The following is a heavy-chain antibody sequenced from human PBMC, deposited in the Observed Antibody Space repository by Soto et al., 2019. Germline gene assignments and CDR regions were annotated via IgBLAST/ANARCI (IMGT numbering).Heavy chain of an antibody. CDR3: TTDFYYDSSGYYYDAFDI. CDR1: GFTFSNAW. J-gene: IGHJ3*02. D-gene: IGHD3-22*01. V-gene: IGHV3-15*01. Sequence: GGSLRLSCAASGFTFSNAWMSWVRQAPGKGLEWVGRIKSKTDGGTTDYAAPVKGRFTISRDDSKNTLYLQMNSLKTEDTAVYYCTTDFYYDSSGYYYDAFDIWGQGTMVTVSS. CDR2: IKSKTDGGTT.